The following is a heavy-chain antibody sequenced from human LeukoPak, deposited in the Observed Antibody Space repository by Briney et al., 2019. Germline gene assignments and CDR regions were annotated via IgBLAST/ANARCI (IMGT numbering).Heavy chain of an antibody. J-gene: IGHJ4*02. Sequence: SETLSLTCTVSGGSISSYYWSWIRQPPGKGLEWIGYIYYSGSTNYNPSLKSRVTISVDTSKNQFSLKLSSVTAADTAVYYCARDRGVGYCSGGSCGWELMDYWGQGTLVTVSS. CDR2: IYYSGST. V-gene: IGHV4-59*01. CDR1: GGSISSYY. D-gene: IGHD2-15*01. CDR3: ARDRGVGYCSGGSCGWELMDY.